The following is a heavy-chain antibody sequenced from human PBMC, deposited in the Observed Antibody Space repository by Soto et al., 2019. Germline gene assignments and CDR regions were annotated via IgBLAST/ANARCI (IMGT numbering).Heavy chain of an antibody. Sequence: GGSLRLSCAASGFTFSSYAMHWVRQAPGKGLEWVAVISYDGSNKYYADSVKGRFTISRDNSKNTLYLQMNSLRAEDTAVYYCARGEEYYDSSGPIDYWGQGTLVTVSS. CDR2: ISYDGSNK. D-gene: IGHD3-22*01. V-gene: IGHV3-30-3*01. CDR3: ARGEEYYDSSGPIDY. CDR1: GFTFSSYA. J-gene: IGHJ4*02.